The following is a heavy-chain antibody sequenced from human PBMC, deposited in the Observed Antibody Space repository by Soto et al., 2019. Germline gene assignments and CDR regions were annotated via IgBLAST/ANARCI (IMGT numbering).Heavy chain of an antibody. CDR3: ASVTGSGSSYDAFDI. CDR1: GGTFSSYA. J-gene: IGHJ3*02. Sequence: ASVKVSCKASGGTFSSYAISWVRQAPGQGLEWMGGIIPIFGTANYAQKFQGRVTITADESTSTAYMELSSLRSEDTAVYYCASVTGSGSSYDAFDIWGQGTMVTVSS. D-gene: IGHD3-10*01. V-gene: IGHV1-69*13. CDR2: IIPIFGTA.